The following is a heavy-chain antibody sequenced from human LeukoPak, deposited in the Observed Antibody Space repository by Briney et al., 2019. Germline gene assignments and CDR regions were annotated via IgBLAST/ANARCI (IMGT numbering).Heavy chain of an antibody. D-gene: IGHD3-22*01. V-gene: IGHV1-8*03. CDR2: MNPNSANT. CDR1: GYTFTSYD. CDR3: ARDRYYYDTSGPPLDI. J-gene: IGHJ3*02. Sequence: ASVKVSCKASGYTFTSYDINWVRQATGQGLEWMGWMNPNSANTGYAQKFQGRVTITRNTSISTAYMELSSLRSEDTAVYYCARDRYYYDTSGPPLDIWGQGTMVTVSS.